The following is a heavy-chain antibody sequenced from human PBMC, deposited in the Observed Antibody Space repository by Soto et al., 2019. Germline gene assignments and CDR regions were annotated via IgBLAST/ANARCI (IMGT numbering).Heavy chain of an antibody. CDR1: GFTFGNYA. V-gene: IGHV3-23*01. Sequence: PGGSLRLSCVGSGFTFGNYAMSWVRQAPGKGLEWVSSITGIDGRTYYADSMKGRFTISRDNPKNTLYLQMNNLRAEDTAMFYCAKDRGPYCSGGICYPPSWFDPWGQGTQVTVSS. J-gene: IGHJ5*02. CDR2: ITGIDGRT. CDR3: AKDRGPYCSGGICYPPSWFDP. D-gene: IGHD2-15*01.